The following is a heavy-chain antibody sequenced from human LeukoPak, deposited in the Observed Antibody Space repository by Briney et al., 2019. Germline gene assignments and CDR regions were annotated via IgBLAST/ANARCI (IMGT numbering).Heavy chain of an antibody. CDR2: INPSGGST. Sequence: ASVKVSCKASGYTFTSYYMHWVRQAPGQGLEWMGIINPSGGSTSYAQKFQGRVTMTRVTSTSTVYMELSSLRSEDTAVYYCARVGEYYDFWSGYYLMDYWGQGTLVTVSS. J-gene: IGHJ4*02. D-gene: IGHD3-3*01. CDR3: ARVGEYYDFWSGYYLMDY. V-gene: IGHV1-46*01. CDR1: GYTFTSYY.